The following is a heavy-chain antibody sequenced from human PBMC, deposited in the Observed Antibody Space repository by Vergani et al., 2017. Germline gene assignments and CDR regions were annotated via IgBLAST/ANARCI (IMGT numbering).Heavy chain of an antibody. Sequence: QVQLQQWGAGLLKPSETLSLTCAVYGGSFSGYYWSWIRQPPGKGLEWIGYIYYSGSSNYDPHLKRRVTISVDTSTNQFPLKLSSVTAADTAVYYCARADSSGYYPECYFDLWGRGTLVTVSS. CDR3: ARADSSGYYPECYFDL. J-gene: IGHJ2*01. CDR1: GGSFSGYY. D-gene: IGHD3-22*01. V-gene: IGHV4-34*11. CDR2: IYYSGSS.